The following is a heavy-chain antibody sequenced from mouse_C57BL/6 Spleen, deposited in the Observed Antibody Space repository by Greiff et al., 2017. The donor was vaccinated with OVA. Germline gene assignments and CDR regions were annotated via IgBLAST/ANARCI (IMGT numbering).Heavy chain of an antibody. J-gene: IGHJ3*01. V-gene: IGHV1-50*01. CDR2: IDPSDSYT. CDR1: GYTFTSYW. CDR3: ARVDDYDWFAY. D-gene: IGHD2-4*01. Sequence: QVQLQQPGAELVKPGASVKLSCKASGYTFTSYWMQWVKQRPGQGLEWIGEIDPSDSYTNYNQKFKGKATLTVDTSSSTAYMQLSSLTSEDSAVYYCARVDDYDWFAYWGQGTLVTVSA.